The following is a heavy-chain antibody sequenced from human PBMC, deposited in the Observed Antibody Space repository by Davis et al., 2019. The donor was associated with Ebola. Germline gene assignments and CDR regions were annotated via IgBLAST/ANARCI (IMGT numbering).Heavy chain of an antibody. CDR2: ISYDGSNK. D-gene: IGHD6-13*01. CDR1: GFTFSSYG. J-gene: IGHJ6*02. Sequence: PGGSLRLSCAASGFTFSSYGMHWVRQAPGKGLEWVAVISYDGSNKYYADSVKGRFTISRDNSKNTLYLQMNSLRAEDTAVYYCARKLGYYYYYGMDVWGQGTTVTVSS. V-gene: IGHV3-30*03. CDR3: ARKLGYYYYYGMDV.